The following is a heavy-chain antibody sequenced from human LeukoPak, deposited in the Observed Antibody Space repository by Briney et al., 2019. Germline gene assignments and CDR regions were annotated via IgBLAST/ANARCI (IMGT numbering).Heavy chain of an antibody. CDR1: GYTFTGYY. Sequence: ASVKVSCKASGYTFTGYYMHWVRQAPGQGLEWMGWINPNSGGTHYAQDFHGRVTMTRDTSISTAYMDLTRLKSDDTALYYCARARVPIAVAGLYYFDYWGQGALVTVSS. CDR3: ARARVPIAVAGLYYFDY. D-gene: IGHD6-19*01. J-gene: IGHJ4*02. V-gene: IGHV1-2*02. CDR2: INPNSGGT.